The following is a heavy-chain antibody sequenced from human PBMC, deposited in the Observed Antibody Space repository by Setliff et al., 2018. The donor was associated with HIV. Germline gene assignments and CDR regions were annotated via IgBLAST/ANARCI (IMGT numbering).Heavy chain of an antibody. Sequence: PSETLSLTCTVSGGSISSHNWGWIRQPPGRGLEWIVYMYYTGRTNYNPSLKSRVTTSVDTSKNQFSLKLNSVTAADTAVYYCGRDIGGSGRGFDIWGQGTMVTVSS. CDR2: MYYTGRT. CDR1: GGSISSHN. V-gene: IGHV4-59*11. D-gene: IGHD3-10*01. J-gene: IGHJ3*02. CDR3: GRDIGGSGRGFDI.